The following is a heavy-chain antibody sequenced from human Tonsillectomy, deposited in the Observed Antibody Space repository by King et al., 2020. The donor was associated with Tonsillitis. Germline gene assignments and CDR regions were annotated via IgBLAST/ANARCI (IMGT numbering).Heavy chain of an antibody. D-gene: IGHD3-22*01. CDR1: GGSISSYY. Sequence: QLQESGPGLVKPSETLSLTCTVSGGSISSYYWSWIRQPPGKGLEWIGQIYYSGSTNYNPSLKSRVTISVDTSKNQFSLKLSSVTAADTAVYYCARDKVCSGYYCAYGMDVWGQGTTVTVSS. V-gene: IGHV4-59*01. J-gene: IGHJ6*02. CDR2: IYYSGST. CDR3: ARDKVCSGYYCAYGMDV.